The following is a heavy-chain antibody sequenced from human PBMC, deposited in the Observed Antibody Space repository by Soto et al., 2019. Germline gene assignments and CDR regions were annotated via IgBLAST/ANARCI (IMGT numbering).Heavy chain of an antibody. CDR2: INSDGIST. Sequence: GGSLRLSCVASGFIFSNCWMHWVRQAPGMGLEWVSHINSDGISTTYADSVKGRFTISRDNAKNTLYLQMNSLRAEDTAVYYCVRAIGHYGMDVWGRGTTATVSS. D-gene: IGHD3-22*01. CDR3: VRAIGHYGMDV. CDR1: GFIFSNCW. V-gene: IGHV3-74*01. J-gene: IGHJ6*02.